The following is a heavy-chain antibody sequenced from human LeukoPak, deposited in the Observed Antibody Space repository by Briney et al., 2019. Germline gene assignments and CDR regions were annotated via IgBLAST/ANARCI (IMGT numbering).Heavy chain of an antibody. CDR2: IYHSGDT. V-gene: IGHV4-38-2*02. CDR1: GYSITSGFY. Sequence: KTSETPSLTCTVSGYSITSGFYWGWIRQPPGKGLEWIGSIYHSGDTYYIPSLRSRITMSADTSKNKFYLKLSSVTAADTALYYCARVGSSGSYPYYFDYWGQGTLVTVSS. J-gene: IGHJ4*02. CDR3: ARVGSSGSYPYYFDY. D-gene: IGHD3-10*01.